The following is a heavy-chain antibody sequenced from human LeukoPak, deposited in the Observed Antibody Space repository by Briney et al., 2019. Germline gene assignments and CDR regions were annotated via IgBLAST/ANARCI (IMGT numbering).Heavy chain of an antibody. V-gene: IGHV3-53*01. Sequence: PGGSLRLSCAASGFTVSSNYMSWVRQAPGKGLEWVSVIYSGGSTYYADSVKGRFTISRDNSKNTLYLQMNSLRAEDTPVYYCARWRSIAARRNYYYYMDVWGKGTTVTVSS. J-gene: IGHJ6*03. CDR1: GFTVSSNY. D-gene: IGHD6-6*01. CDR2: IYSGGST. CDR3: ARWRSIAARRNYYYYMDV.